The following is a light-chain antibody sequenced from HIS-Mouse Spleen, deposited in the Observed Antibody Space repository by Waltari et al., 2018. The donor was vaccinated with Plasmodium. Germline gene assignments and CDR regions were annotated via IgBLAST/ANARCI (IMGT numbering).Light chain of an antibody. CDR1: QSISSY. CDR2: AAS. CDR3: QQSYSTPT. J-gene: IGKJ5*01. V-gene: IGKV1-39*01. Sequence: DIQMTQSPSSLSASVGDRATSTCRASQSISSYLNWYQQKPGKGTKLLIYAASSLQSGVPSRVSGSGSGTDFTLTISSLQPEDFATYYCQQSYSTPTFGQGTRLEIK.